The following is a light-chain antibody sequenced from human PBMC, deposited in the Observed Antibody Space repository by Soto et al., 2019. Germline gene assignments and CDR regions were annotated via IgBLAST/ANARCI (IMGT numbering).Light chain of an antibody. J-gene: IGKJ3*01. CDR2: AAS. Sequence: DIQMTQSPTSLSASVGDRVTITCRASQDIRNFVAWYQQKPGKAPKLLIYAASTLQSGVPSRFSGSGSGTDFTLTINSLQPEDVANHSCPKYSSVPVFGPGTKVEIK. CDR1: QDIRNF. V-gene: IGKV1-27*01. CDR3: PKYSSVPV.